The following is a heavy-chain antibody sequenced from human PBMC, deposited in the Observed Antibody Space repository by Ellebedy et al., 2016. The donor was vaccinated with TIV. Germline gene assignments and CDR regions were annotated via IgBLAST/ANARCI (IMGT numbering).Heavy chain of an antibody. CDR2: INPNSGGT. CDR3: ATDITLLFDY. CDR1: GGTFSSYA. Sequence: ASVKVSCXASGGTFSSYAISWVRQAPGQGLEWMGWINPNSGGTNYAQKFQGRVTMTRDTSISTAYMELSRLRSDDTAVYYCATDITLLFDYWGQGTLVTVSS. J-gene: IGHJ4*02. D-gene: IGHD1-20*01. V-gene: IGHV1-2*02.